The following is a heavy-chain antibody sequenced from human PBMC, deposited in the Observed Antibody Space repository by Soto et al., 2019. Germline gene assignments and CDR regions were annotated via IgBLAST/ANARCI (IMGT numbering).Heavy chain of an antibody. CDR1: GYTFTSYG. D-gene: IGHD3-16*01. CDR3: ARDLRVGEVRDVPDY. CDR2: ISAYNGNT. V-gene: IGHV1-18*01. Sequence: ASVKVSCKASGYTFTSYGISWVRQAPGQGLEWMGWISAYNGNTNYAQKLQGRVTMTTDTSTSTAYMELRSLRSDDTAVYYCARDLRVGEVRDVPDYWGQGTLVTVSS. J-gene: IGHJ4*02.